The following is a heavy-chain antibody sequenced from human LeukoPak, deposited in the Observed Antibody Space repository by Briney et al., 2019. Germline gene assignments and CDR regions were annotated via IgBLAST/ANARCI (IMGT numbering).Heavy chain of an antibody. V-gene: IGHV1-69*13. D-gene: IGHD2-2*01. J-gene: IGHJ5*02. CDR3: ARAWGDCSSTSCYDGFDP. CDR2: IIPIFGTA. Sequence: ASVKVSCKVSGGTFRNDSITWVRQAPGQGLEWMGGIIPIFGTANYAQKFQGRVTITADESTSTAYMELSSLRSEDTAVYYCARAWGDCSSTSCYDGFDPWGQGTLVTVSS. CDR1: GGTFRNDS.